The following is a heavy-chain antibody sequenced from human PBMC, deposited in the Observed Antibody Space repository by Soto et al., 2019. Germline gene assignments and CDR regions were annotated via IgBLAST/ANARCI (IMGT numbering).Heavy chain of an antibody. V-gene: IGHV3-30*03. D-gene: IGHD2-21*02. CDR3: ATNPYCGGDCSLPVDY. J-gene: IGHJ4*02. Sequence: QVQLVESGGGVVQPGRSLRLSCAASGFTFSTYGMHWVRQAPGKGLEWVAVISYDGSNKYYADSVKGRFTISRDNSKNTLYLQMNSLRAEDTAVYYCATNPYCGGDCSLPVDYWGQGTLVTVSS. CDR1: GFTFSTYG. CDR2: ISYDGSNK.